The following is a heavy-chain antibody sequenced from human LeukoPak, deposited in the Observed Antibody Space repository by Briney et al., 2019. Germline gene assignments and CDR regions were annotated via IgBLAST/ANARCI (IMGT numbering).Heavy chain of an antibody. D-gene: IGHD6-19*01. V-gene: IGHV3-9*01. Sequence: PGGSLRLSCAASGFSFDNYAMHWVRQAPGKGLEWVSSISWKSGTLVYADSVKGRFTISRDNAKNSLYLQMNSLRAEDTALYYCAKDFRSSDWYGGSDYWGQGTLVTVSS. CDR3: AKDFRSSDWYGGSDY. J-gene: IGHJ4*02. CDR1: GFSFDNYA. CDR2: ISWKSGTL.